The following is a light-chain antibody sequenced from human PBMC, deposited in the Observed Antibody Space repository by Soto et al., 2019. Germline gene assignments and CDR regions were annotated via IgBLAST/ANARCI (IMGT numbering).Light chain of an antibody. CDR3: QQYNNWPPIT. Sequence: EIVLTQSPVTLSLSPGERATLSCRATRSVNNFVAWYQQKPGQAPSLLISDASNRATGIPDRFSGSGSGTDFTLTISSLQSEDFAVYYCQQYNNWPPITFGQGTRLEIK. CDR2: DAS. J-gene: IGKJ5*01. V-gene: IGKV3-11*01. CDR1: RSVNNF.